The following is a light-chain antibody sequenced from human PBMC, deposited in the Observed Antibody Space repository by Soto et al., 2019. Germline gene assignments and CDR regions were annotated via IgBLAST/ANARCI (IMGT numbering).Light chain of an antibody. Sequence: DIQMTQSPSTLSASVGDRVTITCRASQSLTNWLAWYQQKPGKAPKLLIYKASGLRTGVPSRFSGSGSETEFSLTIGGLQPDDFATYYCQQYKTYPHTFGQGTKLEIK. V-gene: IGKV1-5*03. CDR3: QQYKTYPHT. CDR1: QSLTNW. CDR2: KAS. J-gene: IGKJ2*01.